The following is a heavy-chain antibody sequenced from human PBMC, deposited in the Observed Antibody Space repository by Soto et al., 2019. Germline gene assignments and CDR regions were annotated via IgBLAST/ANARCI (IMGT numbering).Heavy chain of an antibody. D-gene: IGHD4-17*01. V-gene: IGHV4-39*01. Sequence: SDTLSLTCTVPGGSISSRSYYWGWIRQPPGKGLEWIGSIYYSGSTYYNPSLKSRVTISVDTSKNQFSLKLSSVTAADTAVYYCAGDSDYGDYYYGMDVWGQGTTVT. CDR3: AGDSDYGDYYYGMDV. CDR1: GGSISSRSYY. CDR2: IYYSGST. J-gene: IGHJ6*02.